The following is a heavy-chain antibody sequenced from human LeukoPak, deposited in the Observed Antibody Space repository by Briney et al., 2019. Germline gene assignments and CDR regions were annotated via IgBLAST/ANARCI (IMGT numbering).Heavy chain of an antibody. J-gene: IGHJ4*02. CDR2: ISGSGGST. CDR1: GFTFSSYA. D-gene: IGHD2-15*01. CDR3: AKASLSKRYCSGGSCYSPFDY. V-gene: IGHV3-23*01. Sequence: GGSLRLSCAASGFTFSSYAMSWVRQAPGKGLEWVSAISGSGGSTYYADSVKGRFTISRDNSKNTLYLQMNSLRAEDTAVYYCAKASLSKRYCSGGSCYSPFDYWGQGTLVTVSS.